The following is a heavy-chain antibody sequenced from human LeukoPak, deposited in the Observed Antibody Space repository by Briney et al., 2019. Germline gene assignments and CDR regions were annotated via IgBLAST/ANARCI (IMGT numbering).Heavy chain of an antibody. Sequence: PGGSLRLSCAASGFTFSSYWMHWVRQAPGEGLVWVSRINSDGSTTNYADSVKGRFTISRDNAKNTLYLQMNSLRDEDTAVYYCAREFRVLPDIRGQGTMVTVSS. J-gene: IGHJ3*02. CDR1: GFTFSSYW. CDR2: INSDGSTT. V-gene: IGHV3-74*01. CDR3: AREFRVLPDI. D-gene: IGHD2-8*02.